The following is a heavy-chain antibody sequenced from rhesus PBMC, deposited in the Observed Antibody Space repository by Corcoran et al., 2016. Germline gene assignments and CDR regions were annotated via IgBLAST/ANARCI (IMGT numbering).Heavy chain of an antibody. CDR2: IYGSGRST. CDR3: ARRVGQYWYFDL. V-gene: IGHV4-169*01. J-gene: IGHJ2*01. CDR1: CGSIRRSS. Sequence: QLQLPESGPGLVKPSATLSVPCAVSCGSIRRSSWSWIRPALGKGLEWMGYIYGSGRSTNYNPSLKSRGTMSGDTSKNQLSLKLSSVTTADTAVYYCARRVGQYWYFDLWGPGTPITISS. D-gene: IGHD1-44*01.